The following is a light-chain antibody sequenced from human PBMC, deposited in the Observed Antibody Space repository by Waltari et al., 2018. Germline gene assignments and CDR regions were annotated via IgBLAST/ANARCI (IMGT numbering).Light chain of an antibody. CDR3: QHYVSLPVT. Sequence: EIVLTQSPDTLFLSPGERATLPCRASQSVSGALVWYQQKPGQAPRLLMYGASSRATGIPDRVSGSGSGTDFSLTISRLEPEDFAVYYCQHYVSLPVTFGQGTKVEIK. CDR2: GAS. CDR1: QSVSGA. V-gene: IGKV3-20*01. J-gene: IGKJ1*01.